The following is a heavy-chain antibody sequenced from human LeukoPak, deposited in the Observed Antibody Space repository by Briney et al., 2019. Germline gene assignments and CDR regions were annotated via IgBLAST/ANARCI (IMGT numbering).Heavy chain of an antibody. CDR1: GFTFSSYG. J-gene: IGHJ6*02. Sequence: GGSLRLSCAASGFTFSSYGMNWVRQAPGKGLEWVAVIWYDGSNKYYADSVKGRFTISRDSSKNTLYLQMNSLRAEDTAVYYCARDRGNWNYVAYGMDVWGQGTTVTVSS. D-gene: IGHD1-7*01. V-gene: IGHV3-33*01. CDR3: ARDRGNWNYVAYGMDV. CDR2: IWYDGSNK.